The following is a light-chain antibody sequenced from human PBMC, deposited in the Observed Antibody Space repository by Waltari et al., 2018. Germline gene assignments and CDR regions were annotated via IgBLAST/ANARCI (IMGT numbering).Light chain of an antibody. V-gene: IGKV3-15*01. CDR1: QSVSSN. Sequence: ETGMTQSPDTLSVSAGERAPLPCRASQSVSSNLAWYQHKPGQAPRLLIYGASIRATGIPARFSGSGSGTEFTLTISSLQSEDFAVYYCQQYNNWPLTFGGGTKVEIK. J-gene: IGKJ4*01. CDR2: GAS. CDR3: QQYNNWPLT.